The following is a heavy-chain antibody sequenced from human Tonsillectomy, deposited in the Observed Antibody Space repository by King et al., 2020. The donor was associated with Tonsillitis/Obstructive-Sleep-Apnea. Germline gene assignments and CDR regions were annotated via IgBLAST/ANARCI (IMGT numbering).Heavy chain of an antibody. CDR1: GYSFTSYW. CDR3: ARHLGPIWEEDIVAVRAANDTFDI. V-gene: IGHV5-51*01. D-gene: IGHD2-2*01. J-gene: IGHJ3*02. Sequence: QLVQSGAEVKKPGESLKISCKGSGYSFTSYWIGWVRQMPGKGMEWMGIIYPGDSDTRYSPSSQGQVTISADKSIRTASLQWSSLKASDTTMYICARHLGPIWEEDIVAVRAANDTFDIWGQGTMVTASS. CDR2: IYPGDSDT.